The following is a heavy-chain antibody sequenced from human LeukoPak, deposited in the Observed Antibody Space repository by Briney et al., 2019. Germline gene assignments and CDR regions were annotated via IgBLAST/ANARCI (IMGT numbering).Heavy chain of an antibody. J-gene: IGHJ4*02. V-gene: IGHV3-23*01. D-gene: IGHD4-17*01. Sequence: TGGSLRLSCAASGFTFSSYAMSWVRQAPGKGLEWVSAISGSGGSTYYAGSVKGRFTISRDNSKNTLYLQMNSLRAEDTAVYYCAKVGPHDYGAIVDYWGQRTLVTVSS. CDR1: GFTFSSYA. CDR2: ISGSGGST. CDR3: AKVGPHDYGAIVDY.